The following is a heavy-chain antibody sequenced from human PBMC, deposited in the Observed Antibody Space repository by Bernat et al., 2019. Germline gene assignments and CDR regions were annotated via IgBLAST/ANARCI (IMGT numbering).Heavy chain of an antibody. CDR3: ANGGWYYYGSGSPTAVDY. J-gene: IGHJ4*02. CDR2: ISGSGGST. V-gene: IGHV3-23*01. Sequence: EVQLLESGGGLVQPGGSLRLSCAASGFTFSSYAMSWVRQAPGKGLEWVSAISGSGGSTYYADSVKGRFTISRDNSKNTLYLQMNSLRAEDTAVYYCANGGWYYYGSGSPTAVDYWGQGTLVTVSS. D-gene: IGHD3-10*01. CDR1: GFTFSSYA.